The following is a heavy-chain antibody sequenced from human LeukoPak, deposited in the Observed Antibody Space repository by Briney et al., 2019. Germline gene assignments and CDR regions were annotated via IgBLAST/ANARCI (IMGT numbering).Heavy chain of an antibody. D-gene: IGHD3-22*01. CDR3: ARDETYDSSGYYFY. V-gene: IGHV4-59*12. Sequence: SETLSLTCTVSGDSISTYYWSWVRQSPGRGLEWIGFIYNNGGTNYNPSLKSRVIMSIDTPKTQFSLKLSSVTAADTAVYYCARDETYDSSGYYFYWGQGTLVTVSS. J-gene: IGHJ4*02. CDR1: GDSISTYY. CDR2: IYNNGGT.